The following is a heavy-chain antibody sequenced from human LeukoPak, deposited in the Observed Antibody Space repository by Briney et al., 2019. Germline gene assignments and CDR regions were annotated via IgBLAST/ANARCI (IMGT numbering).Heavy chain of an antibody. V-gene: IGHV1-18*01. Sequence: GASVKVSCKASGYTFTSYGISWVRQAPGQGLEWMGWISAYNGNTNYAQKLQGRVTTTTDTSTSTAYMELRSLRSDDTAVYYCARENVSYDFWSGFIPYYYYGMDVWGQGTTVTVSS. J-gene: IGHJ6*02. CDR3: ARENVSYDFWSGFIPYYYYGMDV. D-gene: IGHD3-3*01. CDR1: GYTFTSYG. CDR2: ISAYNGNT.